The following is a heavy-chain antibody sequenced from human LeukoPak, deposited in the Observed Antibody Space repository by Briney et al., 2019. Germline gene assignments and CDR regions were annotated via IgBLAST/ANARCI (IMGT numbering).Heavy chain of an antibody. Sequence: PGGSLRLSCAASGFTFSSYGMNWVRQAPGKGLEWVSYMSSRGSIIFYADSVKGRFTISRDNAKNSLYLQMDSLRVEDTAVYYCARGAAGGMYNWFDPWGQGTLVTVSS. CDR1: GFTFSSYG. V-gene: IGHV3-48*03. D-gene: IGHD6-13*01. J-gene: IGHJ5*02. CDR2: MSSRGSII. CDR3: ARGAAGGMYNWFDP.